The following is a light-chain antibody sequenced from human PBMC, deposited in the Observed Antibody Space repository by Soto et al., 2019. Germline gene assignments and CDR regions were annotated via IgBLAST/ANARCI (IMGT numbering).Light chain of an antibody. J-gene: IGLJ1*01. CDR1: SGHSSYI. V-gene: IGLV4-60*02. CDR2: LEGSGSY. Sequence: QPVVTQSSSASASLGSSVKLTCTLSSGHSSYIIAWHQQQPGKAPRYLMKLEGSGSYNKGSGVPDRFSGSSSGADRYLTISNLQFEDEADYYCETWDSNTRVFGTGTKLTVL. CDR3: ETWDSNTRV.